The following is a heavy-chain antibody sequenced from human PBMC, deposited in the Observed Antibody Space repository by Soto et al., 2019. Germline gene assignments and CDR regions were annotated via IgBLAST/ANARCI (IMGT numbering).Heavy chain of an antibody. CDR3: ARHKAFYYDSSGA. CDR2: IDPSDSYA. CDR1: GYSFARYW. J-gene: IGHJ5*02. Sequence: ESLKISFKGSGYSFARYWISWVRQMPAKGLEWMGRIDPSDSYANYSPSFQGHVTFSADKSISTAYLQWSSLRASDTAMYYCARHKAFYYDSSGAWGQGTMVTVSS. D-gene: IGHD3-22*01. V-gene: IGHV5-10-1*01.